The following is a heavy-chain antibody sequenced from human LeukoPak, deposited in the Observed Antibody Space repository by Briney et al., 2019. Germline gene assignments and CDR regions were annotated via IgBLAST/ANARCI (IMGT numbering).Heavy chain of an antibody. D-gene: IGHD4-17*01. CDR1: GDSFSSNSAA. CDR3: ARQTTVTTDGYKHDAFDI. J-gene: IGHJ3*02. Sequence: SETLSLTCAISGDSFSSNSAAWNWIRQSPSRGLEWLGRTYYRSKWYNDYAVSVKSRITINPDTSKNQFSLQLNSVTPEDTAVYYCARQTTVTTDGYKHDAFDIWGQGTMVTVSS. CDR2: TYYRSKWYN. V-gene: IGHV6-1*01.